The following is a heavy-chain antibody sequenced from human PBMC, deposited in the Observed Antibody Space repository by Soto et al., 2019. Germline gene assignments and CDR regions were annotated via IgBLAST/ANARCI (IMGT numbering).Heavy chain of an antibody. D-gene: IGHD3-22*01. V-gene: IGHV1-8*01. CDR3: ARGGPRLLRNPFDY. J-gene: IGHJ4*02. CDR1: GYTFTSYD. Sequence: ASVKVSFKASGYTFTSYDINWVRQATGQGLEWMGWMNPNSGNTGYAQKFQGRVTMTRNTSISTAYMELSSLRSEDTAVYYCARGGPRLLRNPFDYWGQGTLVTVSS. CDR2: MNPNSGNT.